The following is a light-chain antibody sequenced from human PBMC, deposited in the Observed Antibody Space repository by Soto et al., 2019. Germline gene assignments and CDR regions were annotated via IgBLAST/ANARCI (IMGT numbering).Light chain of an antibody. Sequence: DIQMTQSPSSLSASVGDRVTITCRASQSVTTDLNWYQQKPGNAPRLLIYATSTLQSGVPSRFSGRGSGTDFSLTISSLQPDDFATYYCQQYNSYSRTFGQGTKVEIK. V-gene: IGKV1-39*01. CDR1: QSVTTD. J-gene: IGKJ1*01. CDR3: QQYNSYSRT. CDR2: ATS.